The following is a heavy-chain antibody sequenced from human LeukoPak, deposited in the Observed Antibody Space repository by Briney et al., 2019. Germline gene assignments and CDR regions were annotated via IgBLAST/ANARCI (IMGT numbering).Heavy chain of an antibody. J-gene: IGHJ4*02. CDR2: IYHSGST. V-gene: IGHV4-38-2*02. CDR1: GYSISSGYY. Sequence: SETLSLTCTVSGYSISSGYYWGWIRPPPGKGLEWIGSIYHSGSTYYNPSLKSRVTISVDTSKNQFSLKLSSVTAADTAVYYCARDGPKVLRYFDWLFPLDYWGQGTLVTVSS. D-gene: IGHD3-9*01. CDR3: ARDGPKVLRYFDWLFPLDY.